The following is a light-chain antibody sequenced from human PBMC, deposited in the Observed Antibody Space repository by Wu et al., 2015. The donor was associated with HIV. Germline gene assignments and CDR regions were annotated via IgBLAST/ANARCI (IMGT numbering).Light chain of an antibody. Sequence: EIVMTQSPATLSVSPGERATLSCRASQSVRNNLAWYQQKPGLAPSLLIYGASTRATGIPARFSGSGSGTEFTLTISSLQPDDFATYYCQQYNSYCNFGQGTKLEIK. CDR1: QSVRNN. V-gene: IGKV3D-15*01. J-gene: IGKJ2*02. CDR3: QQYNSYCN. CDR2: GAS.